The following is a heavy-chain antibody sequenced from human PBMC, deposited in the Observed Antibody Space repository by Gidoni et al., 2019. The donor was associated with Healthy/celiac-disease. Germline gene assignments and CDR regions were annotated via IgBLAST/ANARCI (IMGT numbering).Heavy chain of an antibody. CDR3: ARAPREYSGHFDY. Sequence: VKVSCKASGGTFSSYAISWVRQAPGQGLEWMGGIIPIFGTANYAQKSQGSVTITADESTSTAYMALSSLRSEDTAVYYCARAPREYSGHFDYWGQGTLVTVSA. V-gene: IGHV1-69*13. J-gene: IGHJ4*02. D-gene: IGHD5-12*01. CDR1: GGTFSSYA. CDR2: IIPIFGTA.